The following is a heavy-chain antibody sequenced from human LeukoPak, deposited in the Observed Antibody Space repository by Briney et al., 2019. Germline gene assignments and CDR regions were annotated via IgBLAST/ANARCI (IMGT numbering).Heavy chain of an antibody. Sequence: ASVKVSCKASGYTFTGYYMHWVRQAPGQGLEWMGWINPNSGGTNYAQKFQGRVTMTRDTSISTAYMELSRLRSDDTAVYYCARDFEYYYGSGNPDYWGQGTLVTVSS. J-gene: IGHJ4*02. CDR2: INPNSGGT. V-gene: IGHV1-2*02. D-gene: IGHD3-10*01. CDR1: GYTFTGYY. CDR3: ARDFEYYYGSGNPDY.